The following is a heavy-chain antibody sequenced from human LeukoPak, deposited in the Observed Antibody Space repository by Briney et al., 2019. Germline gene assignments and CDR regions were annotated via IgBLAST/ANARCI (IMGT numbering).Heavy chain of an antibody. Sequence: GGSLGLSCAASGFTFSNYGMHWVRQAPGKGLEWVTFIRFDASNKYYADSVKGRFTISRDNSKNTLYLQMNSLRAEDTAVYYCAKQSVVGASFDYWGQGTLVTVSS. CDR2: IRFDASNK. CDR3: AKQSVVGASFDY. CDR1: GFTFSNYG. J-gene: IGHJ4*02. D-gene: IGHD1-26*01. V-gene: IGHV3-30*02.